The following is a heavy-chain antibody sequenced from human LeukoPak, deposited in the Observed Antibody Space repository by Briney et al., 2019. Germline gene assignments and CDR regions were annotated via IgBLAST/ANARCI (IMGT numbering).Heavy chain of an antibody. D-gene: IGHD1-26*01. V-gene: IGHV4-34*01. CDR2: INHSGST. CDR1: GGSFSGYY. Sequence: PSETLSLTCAVYGGSFSGYYWSWIRQPPGKGLEWIGEINHSGSTNYNPSLKSRVTISVDTSKNQFSLKLSSVTAADTAVYYCARDEETGYLISGHDAFDIWGQGTMVTVSS. CDR3: ARDEETGYLISGHDAFDI. J-gene: IGHJ3*02.